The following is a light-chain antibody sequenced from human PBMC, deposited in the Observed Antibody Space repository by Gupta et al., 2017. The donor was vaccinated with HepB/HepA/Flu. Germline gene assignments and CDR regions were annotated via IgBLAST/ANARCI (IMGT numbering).Light chain of an antibody. CDR1: SSNIGSNY. CDR3: GTWDVSLSAGV. V-gene: IGLV1-51*01. CDR2: DNR. Sequence: QSMLTQPPSVSAAPGQRVSISCSGGSSNIGSNYVSWYQQLPGTAPKLIIYDNRERPSGIPDRFSGSKSGTSATLAITGLQTGDEADYYCGTWDVSLSAGVFGGGTKLTVL. J-gene: IGLJ3*02.